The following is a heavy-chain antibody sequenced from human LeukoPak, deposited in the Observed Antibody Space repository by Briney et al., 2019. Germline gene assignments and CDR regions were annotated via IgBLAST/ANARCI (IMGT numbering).Heavy chain of an antibody. V-gene: IGHV3-30*02. J-gene: IGHJ4*02. D-gene: IGHD3-3*01. CDR2: IRYDGNDK. CDR3: TKDRNPMLRFMDY. CDR1: GFTFSNYD. Sequence: GGSLRLSCAASGFTFSNYDMQWVRQAPGKGLEWVAFIRYDGNDKYYTDSVKGRFTISRDNSKNTLYLQMNSLRAEDTAVYYCTKDRNPMLRFMDYWGQGTLVTVSS.